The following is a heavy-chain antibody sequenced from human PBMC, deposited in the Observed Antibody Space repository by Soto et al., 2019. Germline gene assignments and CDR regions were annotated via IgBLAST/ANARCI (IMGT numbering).Heavy chain of an antibody. CDR1: GGSFSGYY. D-gene: IGHD5-12*01. V-gene: IGHV4-34*01. J-gene: IGHJ6*02. CDR3: ARAPGYSGFLGYYYYGMDV. Sequence: QVQLQQWGAGLLKPSETLSLTCAVYGGSFSGYYWSWIRQPPGKGLEWIGEINHSGSTNYNPSLKSRVTISVDTSKNQFSLKLSSVTAADTAVYYCARAPGYSGFLGYYYYGMDVWGQGTTVTVSS. CDR2: INHSGST.